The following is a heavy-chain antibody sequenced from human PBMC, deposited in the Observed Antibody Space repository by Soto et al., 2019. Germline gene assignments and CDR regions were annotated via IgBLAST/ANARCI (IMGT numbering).Heavy chain of an antibody. D-gene: IGHD3-3*01. CDR1: GYTFTIYG. CDR3: ARARDFWSGYYTGIGYYYYYYYMDV. V-gene: IGHV1-18*01. CDR2: ISAYNGNT. Sequence: ASVKVSCKASGYTFTIYGISWVRQAPGQGLEWMGWISAYNGNTNYAQKLQGRVTMTTDTSTSTAYMELRSLRSDDTAVHYCARARDFWSGYYTGIGYYYYYYYMDVWGKGTTVTVSS. J-gene: IGHJ6*03.